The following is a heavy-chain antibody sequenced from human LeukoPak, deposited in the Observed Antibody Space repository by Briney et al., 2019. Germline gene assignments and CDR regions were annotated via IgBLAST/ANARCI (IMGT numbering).Heavy chain of an antibody. CDR2: IYTGGGR. J-gene: IGHJ1*01. D-gene: IGHD5-12*01. V-gene: IGHV3-53*01. CDR3: AGERGGYGFY. CDR1: GFTVSSYY. Sequence: PGGSLRLSCAASGFTVSSYYMNWVRQAPGKELEWVSVIYTGGGRYYADSVRGRFTISRDTSKNMVFLQMNSLRGDDTAMYYCAGERGGYGFYWGQGTLVTVSS.